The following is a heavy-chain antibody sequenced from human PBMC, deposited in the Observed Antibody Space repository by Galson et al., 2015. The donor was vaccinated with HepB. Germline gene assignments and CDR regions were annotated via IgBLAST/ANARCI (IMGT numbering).Heavy chain of an antibody. J-gene: IGHJ5*02. CDR3: ARVSVRFGDPLGATGWFDP. Sequence: SVKVSCKASGGTFSSYAISWVRQAPGQGLEWMGGIIPIFGTANYAQKFQGRVTITADESTSTAYMELSSLRSEDTAVYYCARVSVRFGDPLGATGWFDPWGQGTLVTVSS. CDR2: IIPIFGTA. V-gene: IGHV1-69*13. D-gene: IGHD3-10*01. CDR1: GGTFSSYA.